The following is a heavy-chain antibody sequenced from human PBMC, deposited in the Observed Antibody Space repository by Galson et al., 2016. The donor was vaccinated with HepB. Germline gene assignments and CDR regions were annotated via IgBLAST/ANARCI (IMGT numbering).Heavy chain of an antibody. V-gene: IGHV3-23*01. CDR3: VRETDVAVIVGYFDN. J-gene: IGHJ4*02. CDR2: IGGSGGNV. D-gene: IGHD6-19*01. Sequence: SLRLSCAASGFTFSNYAMSWVRQAPGKGLEWVSTIGGSGGNVYIGDSVKGRFTISRDNSKNTLYLQMNSLRAEDTAVYYCVRETDVAVIVGYFDNWGQGTLVTVSS. CDR1: GFTFSNYA.